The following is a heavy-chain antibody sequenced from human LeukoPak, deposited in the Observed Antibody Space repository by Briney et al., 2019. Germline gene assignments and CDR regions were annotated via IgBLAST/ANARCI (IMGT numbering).Heavy chain of an antibody. Sequence: GESLKISCQGFGYSFTSFWIGWVRQMPGKGLEWVGIINPGDSDVRYSPSFQGQVTISADKSISTAYLQWSSLKASDTAMYYCARQGQRWLPSVWGQGTLVTVSS. V-gene: IGHV5-51*01. J-gene: IGHJ4*02. D-gene: IGHD5-24*01. CDR3: ARQGQRWLPSV. CDR2: INPGDSDV. CDR1: GYSFTSFW.